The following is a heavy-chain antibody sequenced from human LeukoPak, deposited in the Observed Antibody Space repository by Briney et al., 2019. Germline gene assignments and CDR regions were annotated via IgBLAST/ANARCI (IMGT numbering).Heavy chain of an antibody. Sequence: SETLSLTCAVYGGSFSGYYWSWLRQPPGKGLEWIGEINHSGSTNYNPSLKRRVTISVDTSKNQFSLKLSSVTAADTAVYYCARRKPPDGLLWFGELMGFDPWGQGTLVTVSS. V-gene: IGHV4-34*01. CDR3: ARRKPPDGLLWFGELMGFDP. J-gene: IGHJ5*02. CDR1: GGSFSGYY. D-gene: IGHD3-10*01. CDR2: INHSGST.